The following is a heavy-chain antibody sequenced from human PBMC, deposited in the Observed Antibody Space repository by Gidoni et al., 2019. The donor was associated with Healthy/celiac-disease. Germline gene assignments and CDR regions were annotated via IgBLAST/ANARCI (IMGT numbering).Heavy chain of an antibody. CDR2: ISYDGSNK. D-gene: IGHD2-8*01. CDR1: GFTFSSYA. V-gene: IGHV3-30-3*01. Sequence: QVQLVESGGGVVQPGRSLRLSCAASGFTFSSYAMPWVRQAPGKGLEWVAVISYDGSNKYYADSVKGRFTISRDNSKNTLYLQMNSLRAEDTAVYYCARANEMGYYFDYWGQGTLVTVSS. J-gene: IGHJ4*02. CDR3: ARANEMGYYFDY.